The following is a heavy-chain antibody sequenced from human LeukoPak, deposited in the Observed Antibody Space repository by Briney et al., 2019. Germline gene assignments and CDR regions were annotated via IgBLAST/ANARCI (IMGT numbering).Heavy chain of an antibody. CDR3: AKSFYGRNSLIGS. D-gene: IGHD4-23*01. CDR2: ISSTGGTT. J-gene: IGHJ4*02. V-gene: IGHV3-23*01. Sequence: GGSLRLSCAASGFTFSDYGMSWVRQAPGKGLEWVSSISSTGGTTYYADSVKGRFTISRDNSKNTLFLQLNSLRAEDTAIYYCAKSFYGRNSLIGSWGQGTLVIVSS. CDR1: GFTFSDYG.